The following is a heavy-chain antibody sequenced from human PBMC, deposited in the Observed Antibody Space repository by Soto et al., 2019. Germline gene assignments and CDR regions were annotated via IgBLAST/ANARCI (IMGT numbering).Heavy chain of an antibody. CDR2: IIPIFGTA. CDR3: AARIADSSGYYDAFDI. D-gene: IGHD3-22*01. J-gene: IGHJ3*02. V-gene: IGHV1-69*13. Sequence: SVKVSCKASGGTFSSYAISWVRQAPGQGLEWMGGIIPIFGTANYAQKFQGRVTITADESTSTAYMELSSLRSEDTAVYYCAARIADSSGYYDAFDIWGQGTMVTVSS. CDR1: GGTFSSYA.